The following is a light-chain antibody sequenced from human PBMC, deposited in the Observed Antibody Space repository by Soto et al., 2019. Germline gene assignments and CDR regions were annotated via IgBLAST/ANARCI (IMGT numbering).Light chain of an antibody. J-gene: IGLJ1*01. V-gene: IGLV2-14*01. CDR3: SSYTSSRTRIV. Sequence: QSVLTQPASVSGSPWQSITISCTGTSSDVGGYNYVSWYQQHPGKAPKLMIYDVSNRPSGVSNRFSGSKSGNTASLTISGLQAEAEADYYCSSYTSSRTRIVFATGTKVTVL. CDR1: SSDVGGYNY. CDR2: DVS.